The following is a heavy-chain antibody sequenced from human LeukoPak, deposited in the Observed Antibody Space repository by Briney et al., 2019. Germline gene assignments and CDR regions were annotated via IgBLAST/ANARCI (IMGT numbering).Heavy chain of an antibody. J-gene: IGHJ6*03. CDR3: ARGLQYYYYYMDV. Sequence: SETLSLTCAVHGGSFSGDYWSWIRQPPGKGLEWIGEINHSGSTNYNPSLKSRVTISVDTSKNQFSLKLSSVTAADTAVYYCARGLQYYYYYMDVWGKGTTVTVSS. V-gene: IGHV4-34*01. D-gene: IGHD4-11*01. CDR2: INHSGST. CDR1: GGSFSGDY.